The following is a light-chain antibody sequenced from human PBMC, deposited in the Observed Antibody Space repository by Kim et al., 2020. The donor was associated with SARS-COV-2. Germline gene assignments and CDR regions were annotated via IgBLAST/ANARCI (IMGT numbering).Light chain of an antibody. CDR1: SGHSRAA. CDR2: VNSEGSH. J-gene: IGLJ3*02. Sequence: GASVKLTCTLSSGHSRAAFPWQQLQQEKGPRYLMKVNSEGSHNKGDGIPDRFSGSSSGAERYLTISSLQSDDEADYYCQTWTTGEVFGGGTQLTVL. V-gene: IGLV4-69*01. CDR3: QTWTTGEV.